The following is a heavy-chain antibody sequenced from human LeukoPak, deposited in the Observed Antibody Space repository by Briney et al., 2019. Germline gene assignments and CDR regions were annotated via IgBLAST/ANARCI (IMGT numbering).Heavy chain of an antibody. V-gene: IGHV3-23*01. CDR3: ARAQAGGFDP. J-gene: IGHJ5*02. D-gene: IGHD3-16*01. CDR2: ISGSGGST. Sequence: GGSLRLSCAASGFTFSSYAMSWVRQAPGKGREWVSAISGSGGSTYYADSVKGRFTISRDNAKNSLYLQMNSLRAEDTAVYYCARAQAGGFDPWGQGTLVTVSS. CDR1: GFTFSSYA.